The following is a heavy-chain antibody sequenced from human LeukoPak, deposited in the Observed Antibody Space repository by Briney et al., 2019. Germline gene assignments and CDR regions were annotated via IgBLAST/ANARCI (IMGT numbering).Heavy chain of an antibody. CDR3: ARLREYQLLKWFDP. J-gene: IGHJ5*02. CDR2: INAGNGNT. V-gene: IGHV1-3*01. D-gene: IGHD2-2*01. Sequence: ASVTVSCKASGYTFTSYAMHWVRQAPGQRLEWMGWINAGNGNTKYSQKFQGRVTITRDTSASTAYMELSSLRSEDTAVNYCARLREYQLLKWFDPWGQGTLVTVSS. CDR1: GYTFTSYA.